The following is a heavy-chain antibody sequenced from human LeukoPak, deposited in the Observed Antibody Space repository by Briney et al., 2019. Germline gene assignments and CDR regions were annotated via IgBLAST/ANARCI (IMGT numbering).Heavy chain of an antibody. J-gene: IGHJ4*02. CDR3: AKDVSRTFAAAGTLDY. CDR2: ISGSGGST. CDR1: GFTFSSYA. D-gene: IGHD6-13*01. V-gene: IGHV3-23*01. Sequence: GGSPRLSCAASGFTFSSYAMSWVRQAPGKGLEWVSAISGSGGSTYYADSVKGRFTISRDNSKNTLYLQMNSLRAEDTAVYYCAKDVSRTFAAAGTLDYWGQGTLVTVSS.